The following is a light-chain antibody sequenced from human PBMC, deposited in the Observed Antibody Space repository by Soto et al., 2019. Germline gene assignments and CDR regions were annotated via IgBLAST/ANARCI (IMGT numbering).Light chain of an antibody. CDR2: SND. V-gene: IGLV1-44*01. CDR1: SSNIGSNT. Sequence: QSVLTQAPSASGTPGQRVTISCSGSSSNIGSNTVTWYQQVPGTAPKLLIYSNDQRPSGVPDRFSGSKSGTSASLAIAGHQTEDDADYYCAAWDDSLNGWVFGGGTKLTVL. CDR3: AAWDDSLNGWV. J-gene: IGLJ3*02.